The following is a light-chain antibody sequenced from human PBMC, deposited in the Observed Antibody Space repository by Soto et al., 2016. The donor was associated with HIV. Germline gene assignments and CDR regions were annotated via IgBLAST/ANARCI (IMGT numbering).Light chain of an antibody. CDR1: QSLSSR. J-gene: IGKJ1*01. CDR2: KAS. V-gene: IGKV1-5*03. Sequence: DIQMTQSPSTLSASVGDRVTITCRASQSLSSRLAWYQQKPGKAPKLLIYKASNLQTGVPSRFSGSGSGTEFTLTISSLQPEDFATYYCLQHKSYPWTFGQGTKVEIK. CDR3: LQHKSYPWT.